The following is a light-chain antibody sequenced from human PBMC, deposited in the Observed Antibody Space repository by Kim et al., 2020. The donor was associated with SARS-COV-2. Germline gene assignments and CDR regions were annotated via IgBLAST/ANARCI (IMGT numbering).Light chain of an antibody. J-gene: IGLJ2*01. CDR2: QYS. CDR3: QAWDRTTVV. CDR1: KLGDKY. Sequence: VSPGRTASITCSGDKLGDKYACWYQQKPGQSPVFVIYQYSKRPSGIPERFSGSNSGNTATLTISGTQAMDEADYYCQAWDRTTVVFGGGTQLTVL. V-gene: IGLV3-1*01.